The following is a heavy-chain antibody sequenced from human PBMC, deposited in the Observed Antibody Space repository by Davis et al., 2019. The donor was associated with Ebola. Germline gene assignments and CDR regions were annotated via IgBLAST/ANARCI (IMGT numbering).Heavy chain of an antibody. Sequence: PSETLSLTCAVYGGSFSGYYWSWIRQPPGKGLEWIGEINHSGSTNYNPSLKSRVTISVDTSKNQFSLKLSSVTAADTAVYYCARGPRGIAARPFDYWGQGTLVTVSS. J-gene: IGHJ4*02. V-gene: IGHV4-34*01. D-gene: IGHD6-6*01. CDR2: INHSGST. CDR3: ARGPRGIAARPFDY. CDR1: GGSFSGYY.